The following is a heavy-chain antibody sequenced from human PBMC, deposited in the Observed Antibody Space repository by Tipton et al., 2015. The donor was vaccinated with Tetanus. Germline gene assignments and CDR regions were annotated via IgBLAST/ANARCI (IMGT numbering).Heavy chain of an antibody. D-gene: IGHD3-3*01. CDR2: IYESGDT. CDR1: GGSIRGGTFY. V-gene: IGHV4-39*01. CDR3: ARHQSGFFTPFHD. J-gene: IGHJ4*02. Sequence: TLSLTCTVSGGSIRGGTFYWGWIRQPPGKGLEWIGSIYESGDTYYIPSLKSRVTISVDTSKNQFSLNLISMAAADRGVYYCARHQSGFFTPFHDWGQGSLGTVPS.